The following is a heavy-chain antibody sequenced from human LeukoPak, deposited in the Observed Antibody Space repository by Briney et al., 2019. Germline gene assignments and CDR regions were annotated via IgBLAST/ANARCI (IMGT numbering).Heavy chain of an antibody. Sequence: GGSLRLSCAICGFIFSACELTWVRQAPGKGLEWVSYISRSGSTRYYADSVKGRFTISRDNAKNSLYLQMNSLRAEDTDVYYCARVATMVRVPLDALDIWGQGTMVSFSS. J-gene: IGHJ3*02. CDR2: ISRSGSTR. V-gene: IGHV3-48*03. CDR1: GFIFSACE. CDR3: ARVATMVRVPLDALDI. D-gene: IGHD3-10*01.